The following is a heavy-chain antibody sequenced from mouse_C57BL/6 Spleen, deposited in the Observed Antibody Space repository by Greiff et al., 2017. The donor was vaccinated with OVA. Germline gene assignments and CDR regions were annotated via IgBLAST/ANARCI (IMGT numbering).Heavy chain of an antibody. J-gene: IGHJ2*01. CDR3: ARGGYYGSSYDY. CDR2: ISSGGSYT. CDR1: GFTFSSYG. V-gene: IGHV5-6*01. Sequence: VQVVESGGDLVKPGGSLKLSCAASGFTFSSYGMSWVRQTPDKRLEWVATISSGGSYTYYPDSVKGRFTIASDNAKNTLYLQMRSLKSEDTAMDYCARGGYYGSSYDYWGQGTTLTVSS. D-gene: IGHD1-1*01.